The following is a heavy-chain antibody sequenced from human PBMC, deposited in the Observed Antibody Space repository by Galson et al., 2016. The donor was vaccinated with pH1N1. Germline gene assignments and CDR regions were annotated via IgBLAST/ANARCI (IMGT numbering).Heavy chain of an antibody. J-gene: IGHJ4*02. CDR1: GYTFTTYY. D-gene: IGHD1-1*01. CDR2: IDPRVGTT. V-gene: IGHV1-46*01. Sequence: SVKVSCKASGYTFTTYYIHWVRQAPGQGLEWLGVIDPRVGTTNYAQNFQGRLTMTSDTSTSTVSMELSSLKSDDTAVYSCARDLARQHDYWGQGTLVTVSS. CDR3: ARDLARQHDY.